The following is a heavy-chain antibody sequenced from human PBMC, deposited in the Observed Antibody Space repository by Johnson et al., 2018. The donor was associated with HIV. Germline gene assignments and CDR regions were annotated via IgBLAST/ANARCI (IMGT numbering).Heavy chain of an antibody. V-gene: IGHV3-23*04. D-gene: IGHD5-24*01. J-gene: IGHJ3*02. CDR2: IRGSGDST. Sequence: VQLVESGGGLVKPGGSLRLSCAASGFTFSDYYMSWIRQAPGKGLEWVSAIRGSGDSTYYADSVKGRFTISRDNSKNTLYRKMNSLRAEDTAVFYCARAYNDAFDIWGQGTMVTVSS. CDR1: GFTFSDYY. CDR3: ARAYNDAFDI.